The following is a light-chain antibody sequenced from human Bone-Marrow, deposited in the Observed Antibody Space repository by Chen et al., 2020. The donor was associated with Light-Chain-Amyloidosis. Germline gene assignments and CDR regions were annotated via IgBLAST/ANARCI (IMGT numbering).Light chain of an antibody. CDR1: RTLLSISNNKNH. V-gene: IGKV4-1*01. CDR2: WVS. Sequence: IEMPQSPDSLGVSLGERATINGKSNRTLLSISNNKNHLAWYRQRPGQPPELLISWVSSRTSGVPDRFSGSGSGTDFTLTITDLQPEDVAVYHCQQYYSTPTFGQGTRLDIK. J-gene: IGKJ5*01. CDR3: QQYYSTPT.